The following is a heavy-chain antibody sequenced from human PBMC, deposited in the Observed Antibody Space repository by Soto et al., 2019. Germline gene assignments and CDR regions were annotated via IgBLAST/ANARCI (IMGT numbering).Heavy chain of an antibody. D-gene: IGHD4-17*01. V-gene: IGHV3-23*01. CDR2: ISGSGGST. J-gene: IGHJ1*01. CDR3: AKGPDYDGNFKYFQH. Sequence: GGSLILSCAASGFTFSSYAMSWVRQAQGKGLEWVSAISGSGGSTYYADSWKGRFTISTDNTKNTLYLQMNSLRAEDTTLYYCAKGPDYDGNFKYFQHWGQGTLVTVSS. CDR1: GFTFSSYA.